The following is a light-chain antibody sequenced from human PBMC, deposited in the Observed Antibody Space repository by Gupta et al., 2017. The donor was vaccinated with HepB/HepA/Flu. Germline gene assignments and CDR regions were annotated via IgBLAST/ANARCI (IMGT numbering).Light chain of an antibody. Sequence: QSALTQPRSVSGSPGQSVTISCTGTSNNIGLYNYVSWYQHHPGKAPKLIIYDVNKRPSGVPDRFYGSKSGNTASLTISGLQAEDEANYYCCSYAGTYTLVFGGGTKMTVL. CDR1: SNNIGLYNY. J-gene: IGLJ2*01. CDR3: CSYAGTYTLV. V-gene: IGLV2-11*01. CDR2: DVN.